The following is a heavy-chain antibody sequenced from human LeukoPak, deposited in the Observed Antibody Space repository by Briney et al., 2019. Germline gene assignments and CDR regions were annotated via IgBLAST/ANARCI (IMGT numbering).Heavy chain of an antibody. CDR1: GYTFTSYG. J-gene: IGHJ4*02. Sequence: ASVKVSCKASGYTFTSYGISWVRQAPGQGLEWVGWISAYNGNTNYAQKLQGRVTMTTDTATSTAYMELRSLRADDTAVYYCARESSGGGYEFDYWGQGTLVTVSS. D-gene: IGHD2-15*01. CDR2: ISAYNGNT. CDR3: ARESSGGGYEFDY. V-gene: IGHV1-18*01.